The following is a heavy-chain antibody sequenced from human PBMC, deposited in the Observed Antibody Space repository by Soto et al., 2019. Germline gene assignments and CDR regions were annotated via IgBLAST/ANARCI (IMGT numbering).Heavy chain of an antibody. CDR2: IKQDGSEK. J-gene: IGHJ5*02. Sequence: DVQLVESGGGLVQPGGSLRLSCAASGFTFNSYWMTWVRQAPGKGLEWVANIKQDGSEKYYVDSVKGRFTISRDNAKNSLDLQMNSLRAEGAAVYYCARGWGLDPWGQGTLVTVSS. CDR1: GFTFNSYW. CDR3: ARGWGLDP. V-gene: IGHV3-7*04. D-gene: IGHD1-26*01.